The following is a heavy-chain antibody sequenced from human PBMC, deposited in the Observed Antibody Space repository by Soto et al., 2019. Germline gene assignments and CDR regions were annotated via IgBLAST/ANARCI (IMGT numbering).Heavy chain of an antibody. V-gene: IGHV1-69*13. D-gene: IGHD1-26*01. CDR1: GGTFSSYA. CDR3: AREMAVSGSYPGVDWFDP. J-gene: IGHJ5*02. Sequence: SVKVSCKASGGTFSSYAISWVRQAPGQGLEWMGGIIPIFGTANYAQKFQGRVTITADESTSTAYMELSSLRSEDTAVYYCAREMAVSGSYPGVDWFDPWGQGTLVTVSS. CDR2: IIPIFGTA.